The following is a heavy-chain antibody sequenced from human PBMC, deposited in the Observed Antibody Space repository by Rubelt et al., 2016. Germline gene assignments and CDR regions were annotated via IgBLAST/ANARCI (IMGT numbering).Heavy chain of an antibody. J-gene: IGHJ4*02. CDR3: ARSAWIPHYFDY. V-gene: IGHV4-4*07. Sequence: QVQLQESGPGLVKPSETLSLTCSVSGGSISSYYWSWIRQPAGKGLEWLGRIYTSGSTNYNPSLKSRVTMSVDTSTNQFSLKLSSVTAADTAVCYCARSAWIPHYFDYWGQGTLVTVSS. D-gene: IGHD5-12*01. CDR2: IYTSGST. CDR1: GGSISSYY.